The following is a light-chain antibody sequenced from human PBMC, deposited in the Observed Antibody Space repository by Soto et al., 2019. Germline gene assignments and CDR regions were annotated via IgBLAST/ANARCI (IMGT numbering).Light chain of an antibody. CDR3: QLYNSPQYT. CDR2: AAS. V-gene: IGKV1-27*01. J-gene: IGKJ2*01. CDR1: QGISNY. Sequence: DIQMTQSPSSLSASVGDRVTITRRARQGISNYLAWYQQKPGKDPRLLIYAASTLQSGVPSRFSGSGSGTDFALSISSLQPEDVAAYCCQLYNSPQYTFGWGTKLEIK.